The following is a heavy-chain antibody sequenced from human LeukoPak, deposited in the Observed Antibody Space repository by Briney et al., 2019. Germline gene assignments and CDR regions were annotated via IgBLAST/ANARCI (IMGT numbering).Heavy chain of an antibody. CDR1: GFTFGSYA. J-gene: IGHJ6*04. D-gene: IGHD3-10*02. V-gene: IGHV3-23*01. CDR3: AELGITMIGGV. CDR2: ISGSGGST. Sequence: GGSLRLSCAASGFTFGSYAMSWVRQAPGKGLEWVSAISGSGGSTYYADSVKGRFTISRDNAKNSLYLQMNSLRAEDTAVYYCAELGITMIGGVWGKGTTVTISS.